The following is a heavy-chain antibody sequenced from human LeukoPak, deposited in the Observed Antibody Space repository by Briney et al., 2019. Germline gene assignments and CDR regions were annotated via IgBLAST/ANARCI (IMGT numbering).Heavy chain of an antibody. CDR1: GYTFTGYY. V-gene: IGHV1-2*04. CDR3: ARTAAAGPAALDY. J-gene: IGHJ4*02. D-gene: IGHD6-13*01. CDR2: INPSSGGT. Sequence: ASVNVSCKASGYTFTGYYMHWVRQAPGQGLEWMGWINPSSGGTNYAQKFQGWVTMTRDTSISTAYMELSRLRSDDTAVYYCARTAAAGPAALDYWGQGTLVTVSS.